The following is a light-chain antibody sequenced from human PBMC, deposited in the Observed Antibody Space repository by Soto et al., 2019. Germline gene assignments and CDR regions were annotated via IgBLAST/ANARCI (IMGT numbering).Light chain of an antibody. CDR3: MQAIQTPRT. V-gene: IGKV2-28*01. J-gene: IGKJ1*01. Sequence: DLVMTQSPLSLPVTPGEPASISCRSSQSLLHSNGYNYLDWYLQKSGQSPQLLIYLGSNRASGGPDRFSGSGSGTDFTLKISRVEAEDVGVYYCMQAIQTPRTFGQGTKVEIK. CDR1: QSLLHSNGYNY. CDR2: LGS.